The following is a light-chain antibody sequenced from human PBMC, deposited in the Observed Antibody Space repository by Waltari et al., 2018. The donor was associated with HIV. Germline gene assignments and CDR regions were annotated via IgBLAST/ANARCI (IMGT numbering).Light chain of an antibody. Sequence: IAMMQSPDSLAVSLGERAIIKCKSGQSVFYSSDNKHNVAWYQKKPGRPPNLLIYWASTRESGVPDRFSGSGSGTDFTLTINNLQAEDVAVYYCQQYYSFPVTFGGGTRVELK. CDR3: QQYYSFPVT. CDR2: WAS. J-gene: IGKJ4*01. CDR1: QSVFYSSDNKHN. V-gene: IGKV4-1*01.